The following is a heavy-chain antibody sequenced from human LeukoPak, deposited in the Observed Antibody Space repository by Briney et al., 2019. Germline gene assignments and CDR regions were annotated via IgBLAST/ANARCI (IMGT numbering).Heavy chain of an antibody. V-gene: IGHV1-2*04. D-gene: IGHD3-10*01. CDR2: INPNSGGT. CDR3: ARARMVRGVISYGMDV. J-gene: IGHJ6*04. Sequence: ASVKVSCKASGYTFTGYYMHWVRQAPGQGLEWMGWINPNSGGTNYAQKFQGWVTMTRDTPISTAYMELSRLRSDDTAVYYCARARMVRGVISYGMDVWGKGTTVTVSS. CDR1: GYTFTGYY.